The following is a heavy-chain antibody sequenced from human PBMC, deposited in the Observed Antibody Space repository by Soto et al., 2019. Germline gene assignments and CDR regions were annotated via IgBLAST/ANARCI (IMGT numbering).Heavy chain of an antibody. Sequence: EVQLVESGGGLVKPGGSLRLSCAASGFTFSSYSMNWVRQAPGKGLEWVSSISSSSSYIYYADSVKGRFTISRDNAKNPLYLQMTTLRAEDTAVYYCASDQPVFSYGYALRYWCQGPLVTVSS. V-gene: IGHV3-21*01. CDR2: ISSSSSYI. CDR1: GFTFSSYS. CDR3: ASDQPVFSYGYALRY. D-gene: IGHD5-18*01. J-gene: IGHJ4*02.